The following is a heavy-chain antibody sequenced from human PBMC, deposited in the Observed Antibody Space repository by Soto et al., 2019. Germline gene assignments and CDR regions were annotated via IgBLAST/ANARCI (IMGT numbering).Heavy chain of an antibody. CDR3: ARSNSSGWVVSTRFDY. J-gene: IGHJ4*02. CDR1: EGTFSSYT. Sequence: ASVKVSCKASEGTFSSYTISWVRQAPGQGLEWMGRIIPILGIANYAQKFQGRVTITADKSTSTAYMELSSLRSEDTAVYYCARSNSSGWVVSTRFDYWGQGTLVTVSS. CDR2: IIPILGIA. D-gene: IGHD6-19*01. V-gene: IGHV1-69*02.